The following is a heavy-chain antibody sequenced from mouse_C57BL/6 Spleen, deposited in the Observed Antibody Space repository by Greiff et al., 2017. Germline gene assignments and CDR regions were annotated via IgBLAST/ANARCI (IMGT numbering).Heavy chain of an antibody. CDR2: INPYNGGT. V-gene: IGHV1-19*01. CDR3: ARRGYSLYYYAMDY. Sequence: EVQLQQSGPVLVKPGASVKMSCKASGYTFTDYYMNWVKQSHGKSLEWIGVINPYNGGTSYNQKFKGKATLTVDKSSSTAYMELNSLTSEDSAVYYCARRGYSLYYYAMDYWGQGTSVTVSS. D-gene: IGHD2-3*01. CDR1: GYTFTDYY. J-gene: IGHJ4*01.